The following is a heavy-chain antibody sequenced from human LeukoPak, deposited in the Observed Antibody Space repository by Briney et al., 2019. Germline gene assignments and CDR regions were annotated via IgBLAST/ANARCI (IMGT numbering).Heavy chain of an antibody. CDR1: GGSFSGYY. Sequence: SETLSLTCVVYGGSFSGYYWSWIRQPPGKGLEWIGEINHSGSTNYNPSLKSRVTISVDTSKNQFSLKLSSVTAADTAVYYCATHLPDKGWFDPWGQGTLVTVSS. D-gene: IGHD3-9*01. V-gene: IGHV4-34*01. CDR2: INHSGST. CDR3: ATHLPDKGWFDP. J-gene: IGHJ5*02.